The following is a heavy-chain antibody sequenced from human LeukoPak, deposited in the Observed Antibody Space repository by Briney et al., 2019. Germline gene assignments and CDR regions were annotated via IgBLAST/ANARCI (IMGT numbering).Heavy chain of an antibody. D-gene: IGHD6-25*01. J-gene: IGHJ1*01. CDR1: GLTFSDAW. V-gene: IGHV3-15*01. CDR3: TKDLPLSGAKFFQH. CDR2: IKSNIDGGTT. Sequence: SGGSLRLSCTVSGLTFSDAWLTWVRQAPGKGLEWVGHIKSNIDGGTTQYAAPVKDRFTISRDDSKNTLHLQMNSLKTEDTAVYFCTKDLPLSGAKFFQHWGQGTLVTVSS.